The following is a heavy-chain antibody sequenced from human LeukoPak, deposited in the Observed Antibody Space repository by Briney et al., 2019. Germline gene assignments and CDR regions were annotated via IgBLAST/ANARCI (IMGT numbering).Heavy chain of an antibody. CDR2: MNPNSGNT. D-gene: IGHD2-2*01. CDR3: ASGVLYCSSTSCHSPPHFDP. V-gene: IGHV1-8*01. J-gene: IGHJ5*02. Sequence: GASVKVSCKASGYTFTSYDINWVRQATGQGLEWMGWMNPNSGNTGYAQKFQGRVTMTRDTSISTAYMELSRLRSDDTAVYYCASGVLYCSSTSCHSPPHFDPWGQGTLVTVSS. CDR1: GYTFTSYD.